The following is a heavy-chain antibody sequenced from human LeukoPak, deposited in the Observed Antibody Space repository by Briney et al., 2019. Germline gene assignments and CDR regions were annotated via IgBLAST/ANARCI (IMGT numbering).Heavy chain of an antibody. CDR3: AREMGSGSEFDF. CDR2: INWNGGST. CDR1: GFIFDDYG. J-gene: IGHJ4*02. V-gene: IGHV3-20*04. D-gene: IGHD6-19*01. Sequence: GGSLRLSCAAFGFIFDDYGMSWVRQAPGKGLEWVSGINWNGGSTGYADSVKGRFTISRDNAKNSLYLQMNSLRAEDTALYYCAREMGSGSEFDFWGQGTLVTVSS.